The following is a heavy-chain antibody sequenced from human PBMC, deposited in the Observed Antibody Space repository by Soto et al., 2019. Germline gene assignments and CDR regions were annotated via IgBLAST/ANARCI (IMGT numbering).Heavy chain of an antibody. CDR2: IYYSGST. Sequence: QVQLQESGPGLVKPSETLSLTCTVSGGSINSYYWSWIRQPPGKGLEWIGYIYYSGSTTHNPSLKTRVTRSVDTSKNPFSLQLSSVTTAETAVYYCARRYGCGFDFWGQGTLVTVSS. CDR1: GGSINSYY. J-gene: IGHJ4*02. D-gene: IGHD3-10*01. V-gene: IGHV4-59*08. CDR3: ARRYGCGFDF.